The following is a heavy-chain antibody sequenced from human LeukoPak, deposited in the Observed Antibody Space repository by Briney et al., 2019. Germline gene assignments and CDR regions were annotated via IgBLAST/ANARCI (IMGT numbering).Heavy chain of an antibody. CDR3: ARATSDVSYFDY. CDR2: VSSSSSYI. Sequence: GGSLRLSCAASGFTFSSYSMNWVRQAPGKGLESDSSVSSSSSYIYYPDSLKGRFTISRDNAKNSLYLQMNSLRAEDTAVYYCARATSDVSYFDYWGQGTLVTVSS. V-gene: IGHV3-21*01. CDR1: GFTFSSYS. J-gene: IGHJ4*02. D-gene: IGHD3-16*01.